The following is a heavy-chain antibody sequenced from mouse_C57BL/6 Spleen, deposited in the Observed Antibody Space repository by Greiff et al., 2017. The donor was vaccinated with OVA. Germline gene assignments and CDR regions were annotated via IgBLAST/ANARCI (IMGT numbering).Heavy chain of an antibody. D-gene: IGHD2-2*01. Sequence: VKPGASVKLSCKASGYTFTSYWMHWVKQRPGRGLEWIGRIDPNSGGTKYNEKFKSKATLTVDKPSSTAYMQLSSLTSEDSAVYYCARSTMVTTDYFDYWGQGTTLTVSS. J-gene: IGHJ2*01. CDR2: IDPNSGGT. CDR1: GYTFTSYW. CDR3: ARSTMVTTDYFDY. V-gene: IGHV1-72*01.